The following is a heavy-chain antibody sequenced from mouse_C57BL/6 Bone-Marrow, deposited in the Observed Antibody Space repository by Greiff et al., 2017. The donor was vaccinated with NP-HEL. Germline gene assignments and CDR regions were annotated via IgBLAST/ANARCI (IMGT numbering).Heavy chain of an antibody. J-gene: IGHJ3*01. CDR2: IDPEDGET. CDR3: AKGSTTVVAPFAY. D-gene: IGHD1-1*01. Sequence: VQLKESGAELVKPGASVKLSCTASGFNIKDYYMHWVKQRTEQGLEWIGRIDPEDGETKYAPKFQGKATITADTSSNTAYLQLSSLTSEDTAVYYCAKGSTTVVAPFAYWGQGTLVTVSA. V-gene: IGHV14-2*01. CDR1: GFNIKDYY.